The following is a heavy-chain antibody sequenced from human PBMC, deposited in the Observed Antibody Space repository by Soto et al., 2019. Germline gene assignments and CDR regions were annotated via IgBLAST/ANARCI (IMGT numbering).Heavy chain of an antibody. CDR1: GGSITSANW. CDR2: IYYDGTA. CDR3: ARTNYEGCGGLGP. V-gene: IGHV4-4*02. Sequence: QVQLQESGPGLVKPSGTLSLTCDVSGGSITSANWWSWVRQPPGKGLEWIGEIYYDGTAKRNPSRKSRVTISVDESKKTVSLKLTSVTVADTAFYYCARTNYEGCGGLGPWGQGTLVTVSS. J-gene: IGHJ5*02. D-gene: IGHD2-21*01.